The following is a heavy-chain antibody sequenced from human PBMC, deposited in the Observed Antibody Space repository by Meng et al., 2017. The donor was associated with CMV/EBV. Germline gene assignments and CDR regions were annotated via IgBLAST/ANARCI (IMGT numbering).Heavy chain of an antibody. D-gene: IGHD6-13*01. J-gene: IGHJ6*02. Sequence: SETLSLTCAVYGGTFSGHYWSWIRQPPGKGLEWIGEINHSGSTNYNPSLKSRVTISVDTSKNQFSLKLSSVTAADTAVYYCARGAIAAADTSYYGMDVWGQGTTVTVSS. V-gene: IGHV4-34*01. CDR1: GGTFSGHY. CDR3: ARGAIAAADTSYYGMDV. CDR2: INHSGST.